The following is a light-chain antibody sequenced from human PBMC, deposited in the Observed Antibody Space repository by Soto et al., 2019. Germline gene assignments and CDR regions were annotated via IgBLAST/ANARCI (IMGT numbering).Light chain of an antibody. Sequence: SYELTQPTSVSVAPGQTAKITCGGNNMGSKSVHWYQQKPGQAPVLVVYDDSDRPSGIPERFSGSISGNTATLTISRVEAGDEADYYCQVWDSGTDHVVFGGGTKLTVL. J-gene: IGLJ2*01. CDR2: DDS. V-gene: IGLV3-21*02. CDR3: QVWDSGTDHVV. CDR1: NMGSKS.